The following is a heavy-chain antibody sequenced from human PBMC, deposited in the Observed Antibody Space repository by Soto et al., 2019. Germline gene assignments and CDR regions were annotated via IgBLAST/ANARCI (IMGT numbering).Heavy chain of an antibody. CDR2: ISYDGSNK. V-gene: IGHV3-30*18. J-gene: IGHJ4*02. Sequence: GGSLRLSCAASGFTFSSYGMHWVRQAPGKGLEWVAVISYDGSNKYYADPVKGRFTISRDNSKNTLYLQMNSLRAEDTAVYYCAKEDARQQLVDSDGYFDYWGQGTLVTVSS. CDR3: AKEDARQQLVDSDGYFDY. D-gene: IGHD6-13*01. CDR1: GFTFSSYG.